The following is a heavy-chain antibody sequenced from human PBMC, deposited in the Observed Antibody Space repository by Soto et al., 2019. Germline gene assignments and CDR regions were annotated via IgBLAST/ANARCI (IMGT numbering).Heavy chain of an antibody. CDR2: ISYDGSNK. V-gene: IGHV3-30*03. CDR3: AISQDRGGRTTFIY. J-gene: IGHJ4*02. Sequence: GGSLRLSCAASGFTFSSYGMHWVRQAPGKGLEWVAVISYDGSNKYYADSVKGRFTISRDNSKNTLYLQMNSLRAEDTAVYYCAISQDRGGRTTFIYWGQGTQVTVSS. D-gene: IGHD3-16*01. CDR1: GFTFSSYG.